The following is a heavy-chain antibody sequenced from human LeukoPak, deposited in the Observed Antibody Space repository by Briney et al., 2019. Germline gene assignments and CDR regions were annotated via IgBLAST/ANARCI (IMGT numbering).Heavy chain of an antibody. CDR2: ISAGGRTT. CDR3: ASWAGNTQSDSWSGPFDY. CDR1: GLTFSNLK. Sequence: GGPLRLSCAVSGLTFSNLKMNWVRQAPGKGLEWVSYISAGGRTTFYADSVTGRFTISRDNAKNSLYLQMSSLRVEDTAVYYCASWAGNTQSDSWSGPFDYWGQGSLVTVSS. V-gene: IGHV3-48*03. D-gene: IGHD3-3*01. J-gene: IGHJ4*02.